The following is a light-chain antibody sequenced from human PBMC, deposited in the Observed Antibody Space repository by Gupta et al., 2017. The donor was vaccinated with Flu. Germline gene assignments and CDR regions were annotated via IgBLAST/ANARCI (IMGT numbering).Light chain of an antibody. CDR3: QQYHDSPLT. CDR1: QSVSSSY. V-gene: IGKV3-20*01. J-gene: IGKJ3*01. CDR2: GPS. Sequence: EIVLTQSPGTLSLSPGERATLSCRASQSVSSSYLAWYQQKPGQAPRLLISGPSTRATGIPDRFSASGSGTEFTLTITRLEPEDFAVYFCQQYHDSPLTFGPGTKVD.